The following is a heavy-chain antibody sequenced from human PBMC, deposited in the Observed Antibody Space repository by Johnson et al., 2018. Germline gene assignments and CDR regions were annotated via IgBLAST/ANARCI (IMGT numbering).Heavy chain of an antibody. D-gene: IGHD1-26*01. CDR3: ARGEGLGALQH. Sequence: VQLVQSGGGLVQPGGSLRLSCAASGFTFSSYDMHWVRQAPGKGLEWVSAIGTAGDTYYPGSVKGRFTIAREKAKNSLYLQMNSLRAGDTAVYSCARGEGLGALQHGVQGTLVTGAS. CDR1: GFTFSSYD. CDR2: IGTAGDT. J-gene: IGHJ1*01. V-gene: IGHV3-13*01.